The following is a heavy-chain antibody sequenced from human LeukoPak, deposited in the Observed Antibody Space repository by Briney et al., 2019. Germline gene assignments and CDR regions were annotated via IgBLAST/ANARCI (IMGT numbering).Heavy chain of an antibody. CDR2: INDRGIT. D-gene: IGHD4-23*01. CDR1: VGSFSGYH. V-gene: IGHV4-34*01. CDR3: ARDPTTVVNRPYYFDD. J-gene: IGHJ4*02. Sequence: PSETLSLTCAVSVGSFSGYHWNWLRQAPGKGLEWLGEINDRGITNYNPSLKSRLTISIDTSKKQFSLKLRSVTAADTAVYYCARDPTTVVNRPYYFDDWGQGTLVTVSS.